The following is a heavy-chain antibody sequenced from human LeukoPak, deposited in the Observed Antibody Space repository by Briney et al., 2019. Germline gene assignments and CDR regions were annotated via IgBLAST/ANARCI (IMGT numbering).Heavy chain of an antibody. Sequence: GGSLRLSCAASGFTFSSYVMHWVRQAPGKGLEWVAFIRYDGSNKYYADSVKGRFTISRDNSKNTLYLQMNSLRAEDTAVYYCAKDRGPTLLRYFDWLLGDYCGQGTLVTVSS. CDR1: GFTFSSYV. D-gene: IGHD3-9*01. CDR2: IRYDGSNK. CDR3: AKDRGPTLLRYFDWLLGDY. V-gene: IGHV3-30*02. J-gene: IGHJ4*02.